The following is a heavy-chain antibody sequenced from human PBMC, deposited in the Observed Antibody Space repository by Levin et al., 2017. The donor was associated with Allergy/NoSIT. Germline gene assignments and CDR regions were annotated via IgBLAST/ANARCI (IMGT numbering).Heavy chain of an antibody. V-gene: IGHV3-21*01. J-gene: IGHJ4*02. CDR3: ARDTRSTTVTGL. CDR2: ISSSSSYI. D-gene: IGHD4-17*01. CDR1: GFTFSSYS. Sequence: GGSLRLSCAASGFTFSSYSMNWVRQAPGKGLEWVSSISSSSSYIYYADSVKGRFTISRDNAKNSLYLQMNSLRAEDTAVYYCARDTRSTTVTGLWGQGTLVTVSS.